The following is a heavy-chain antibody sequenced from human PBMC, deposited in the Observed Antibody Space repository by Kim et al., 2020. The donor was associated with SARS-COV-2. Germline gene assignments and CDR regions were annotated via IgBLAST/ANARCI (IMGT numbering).Heavy chain of an antibody. V-gene: IGHV3-48*02. CDR2: ISSSSSTI. CDR1: GFTFSSYS. D-gene: IGHD3-10*01. Sequence: GGSLRLSCAASGFTFSSYSMNWVRQAPGKGLEWVSYISSSSSTIYYADAVKGRITISRNNAKTSLYLQMNSMRDEDTAVYYCARVILWFGEVFGLYYYYG. CDR3: ARVILWFGEVFGLYYYYG. J-gene: IGHJ6*01.